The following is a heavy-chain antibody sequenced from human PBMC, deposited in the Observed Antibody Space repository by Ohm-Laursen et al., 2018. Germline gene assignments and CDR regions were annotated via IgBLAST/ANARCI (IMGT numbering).Heavy chain of an antibody. D-gene: IGHD5-12*01. Sequence: SPRLSCAASGFTFSSHSMIWVRQAPGKGLEWVSYISSSGSTIYYADSVKGRFTISRDNAKNSLYLQMTSLTAEDTAVYYCAREGGYDSPGNYYGMDVWGQGTTVTVSS. CDR2: ISSSGSTI. CDR1: GFTFSSHS. V-gene: IGHV3-48*03. J-gene: IGHJ6*02. CDR3: AREGGYDSPGNYYGMDV.